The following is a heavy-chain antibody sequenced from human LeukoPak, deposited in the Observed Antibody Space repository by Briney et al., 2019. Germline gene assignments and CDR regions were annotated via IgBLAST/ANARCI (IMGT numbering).Heavy chain of an antibody. CDR1: GSSISSDYY. D-gene: IGHD3-3*01. CDR3: ARAGSGYPLYYFDY. CDR2: IKHRGRS. Sequence: PSETLSLTCSVSGSSISSDYYWGWVRQPPGKGLEWIGSIKHRGRSYYNPSLKSRVTISVDTSKNQFSLKLSSVTAADTAVYYCARAGSGYPLYYFDYWGRGTLVTVSS. J-gene: IGHJ4*02. V-gene: IGHV4-38-2*02.